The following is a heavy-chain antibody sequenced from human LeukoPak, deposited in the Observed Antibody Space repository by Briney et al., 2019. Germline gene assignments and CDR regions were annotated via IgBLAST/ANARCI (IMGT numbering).Heavy chain of an antibody. D-gene: IGHD3-10*01. J-gene: IGHJ4*02. Sequence: GASVKVSCKASGYTFTGYYMHWVRQAPGQGLEWMGWINPNSGGTNYAQKFQGRVTMTRDTSISTAYMELSRLRSDDTAVYCCATDAGRDPVNYFDYWGQGTLVTVSS. CDR2: INPNSGGT. V-gene: IGHV1-2*02. CDR1: GYTFTGYY. CDR3: ATDAGRDPVNYFDY.